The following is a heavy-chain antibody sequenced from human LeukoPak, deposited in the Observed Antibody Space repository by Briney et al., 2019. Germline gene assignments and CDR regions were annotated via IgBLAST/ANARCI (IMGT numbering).Heavy chain of an antibody. D-gene: IGHD1-1*01. V-gene: IGHV4-61*02. CDR1: GGSISSGSYY. CDR3: AGGLLQ. CDR2: IYTSGST. J-gene: IGHJ4*02. Sequence: SQTLSLTCTVSGGSISSGSYYWSWIRQPAGKGLEWIGRIYTSGSTNYNPSLKSRVTISVDTSKNQFSLKLSSVTAADTAVYYCAGGLLQWGQGTLVTVSS.